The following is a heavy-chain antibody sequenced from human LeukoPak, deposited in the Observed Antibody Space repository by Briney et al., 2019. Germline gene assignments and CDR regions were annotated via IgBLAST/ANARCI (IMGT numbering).Heavy chain of an antibody. J-gene: IGHJ4*02. CDR2: IYSGGTT. CDR1: GFIVGHNY. V-gene: IGHV3-53*01. Sequence: WGSLRLSCAAAGFIVGHNYMSWFRQAPGKELEWVSVIYSGGTTESAYSVRGRFTISRDSSKNTLYLQMNSLRAEDTAVYYCATAPSSLVDYWGQGTLVTVSS. CDR3: ATAPSSLVDY. D-gene: IGHD2-2*01.